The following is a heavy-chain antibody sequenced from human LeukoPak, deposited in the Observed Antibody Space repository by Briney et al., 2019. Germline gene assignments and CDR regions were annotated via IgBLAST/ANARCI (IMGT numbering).Heavy chain of an antibody. CDR1: GGSFSGYY. J-gene: IGHJ5*02. Sequence: SETLSLTCAVYGGSFSGYYWSWIRQPPGKGLEWIGEINHSESTNYNPSLKSRVTISVDTSKNQFSLKLSSVTAADTAVYYCARAGLWSGYQNWFDPWGQGTLVTVSS. CDR2: INHSEST. D-gene: IGHD3-3*01. V-gene: IGHV4-34*01. CDR3: ARAGLWSGYQNWFDP.